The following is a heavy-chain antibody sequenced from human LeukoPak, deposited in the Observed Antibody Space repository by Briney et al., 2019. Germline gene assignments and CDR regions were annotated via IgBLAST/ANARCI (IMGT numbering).Heavy chain of an antibody. CDR1: GDSMSSYF. J-gene: IGHJ6*04. CDR3: ARNFPGRTEDV. D-gene: IGHD1-14*01. V-gene: IGHV4-59*01. Sequence: SETLSLTCTVSGDSMSSYFWTRVRQFPGKGLEWVGNIYQTTTTYNPSLKGRVTISADMSQNQLSLKVTSVTAADTAVYYCARNFPGRTEDVWGKGTTVIVSS. CDR2: IYQTTT.